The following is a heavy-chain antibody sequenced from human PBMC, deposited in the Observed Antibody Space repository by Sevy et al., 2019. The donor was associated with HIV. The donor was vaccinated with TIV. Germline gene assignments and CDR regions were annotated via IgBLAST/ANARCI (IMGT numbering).Heavy chain of an antibody. V-gene: IGHV3-7*01. D-gene: IGHD6-13*01. Sequence: GGSLRLSCAASGFTLNSYWMSWVRQAPGKGLEWVANINQDGSVKYYVDSVKGRFTISRDNAGNSLYLRMNSLRAEDTALYYCVRAIAAAGSFWGQGTLVTVSS. CDR3: VRAIAAAGSF. CDR2: INQDGSVK. CDR1: GFTLNSYW. J-gene: IGHJ4*02.